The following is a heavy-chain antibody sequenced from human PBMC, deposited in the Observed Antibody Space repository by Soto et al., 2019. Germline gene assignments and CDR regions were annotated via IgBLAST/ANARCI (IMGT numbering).Heavy chain of an antibody. Sequence: QVQLQESGPGLVKPSGTLSLTCAVSGGSFTSNNWRTWVRQPPGQGLEWIGEIYRTGSTNYNPSLKSRVTISLDKSENKFSLKVTTLTAADTAVYYCASRDPGTSVDYWGQGTLVTVSS. CDR1: GGSFTSNNW. CDR2: IYRTGST. D-gene: IGHD1-7*01. V-gene: IGHV4-4*02. CDR3: ASRDPGTSVDY. J-gene: IGHJ4*02.